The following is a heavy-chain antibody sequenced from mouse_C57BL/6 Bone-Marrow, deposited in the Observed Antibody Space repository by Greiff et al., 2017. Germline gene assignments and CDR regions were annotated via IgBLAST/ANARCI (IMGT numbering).Heavy chain of an antibody. CDR1: GYSFTGYY. D-gene: IGHD1-1*01. CDR2: INPSTGGT. CDR3: ARTYYYGNSLYCCDY. V-gene: IGHV1-42*01. Sequence: EVQLQQSGPELVKPGASVKISCKASGYSFTGYYMNWVKQSPEKSLEWIGEINPSTGGTTYNQKFKAKATLTVDKSSSTAYMQLKSLTSEDSAVXYCARTYYYGNSLYCCDYWGQGTTLTVSS. J-gene: IGHJ2*01.